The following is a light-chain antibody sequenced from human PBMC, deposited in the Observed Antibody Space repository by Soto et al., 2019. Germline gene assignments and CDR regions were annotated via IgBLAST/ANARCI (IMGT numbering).Light chain of an antibody. V-gene: IGKV1-39*01. CDR3: HQSYSAPWT. CDR1: QSISSY. CDR2: AAS. J-gene: IGKJ1*01. Sequence: DIQVTQSPSSLSASVGDRVTITCRASQSISSYLNWYRQKPGRAPNLLIYAASKLQSRVPSRFSGSGSGTDFTLTISSLPPGDFAIYYCHQSYSAPWTFGQGTKVEIK.